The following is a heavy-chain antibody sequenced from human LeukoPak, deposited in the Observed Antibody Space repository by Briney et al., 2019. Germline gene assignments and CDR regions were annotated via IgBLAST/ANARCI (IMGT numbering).Heavy chain of an antibody. V-gene: IGHV4-39*01. CDR3: ARNASDSGTSYFDY. CDR2: IYYSGST. J-gene: IGHJ4*02. CDR1: GGSISSGTYY. D-gene: IGHD1-26*01. Sequence: SETLSLTCTVTGGSISSGTYYWGWVRQPPGKGLEWIGSIYYSGSTSYNPSLKSRVTISVDTSKNQFSLKLDSVTAADTAVYYCARNASDSGTSYFDYWGQGTLVTVSS.